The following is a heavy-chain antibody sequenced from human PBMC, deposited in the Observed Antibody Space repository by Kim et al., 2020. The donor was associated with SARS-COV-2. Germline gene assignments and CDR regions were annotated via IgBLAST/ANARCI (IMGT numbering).Heavy chain of an antibody. Sequence: SETLSLTCSVSGGTMRNYYLTWIRQSPGKGLEWIAYIYYTGSTKYTPSLRSRVTMTVASSKNHFSLKVTCVPAGDTAVYFCARGDVGTLYQYNYGVDV. CDR2: IYYTGST. D-gene: IGHD3-16*01. CDR1: GGTMRNYY. CDR3: ARGDVGTLYQYNYGVDV. V-gene: IGHV4-59*13. J-gene: IGHJ6*01.